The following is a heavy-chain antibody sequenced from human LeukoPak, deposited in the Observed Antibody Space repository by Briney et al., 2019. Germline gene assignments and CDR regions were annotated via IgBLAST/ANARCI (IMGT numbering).Heavy chain of an antibody. CDR1: GLTVSSNY. CDR3: ARDPRGPTGYDHSGRDSFDY. J-gene: IGHJ4*02. V-gene: IGHV3-30*03. CDR2: IFYDGSNK. Sequence: GGSLRLSCAASGLTVSSNYMNWVRQAPGKGLEWVAVIFYDGSNKYYADSVKGRFTISRDNSKDTLYLQMNSLRPEDTAVYYCARDPRGPTGYDHSGRDSFDYWGQGTLVTVSS. D-gene: IGHD3-22*01.